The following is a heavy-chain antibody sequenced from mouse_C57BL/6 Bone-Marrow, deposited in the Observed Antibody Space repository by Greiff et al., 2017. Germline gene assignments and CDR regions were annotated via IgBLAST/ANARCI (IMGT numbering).Heavy chain of an antibody. CDR3: TTGYYSFDY. Sequence: EVQVVESGAELVRPGASVKLSCTASGFNIKDDYMHWVKQRPEQGLEWIGWIDPENGDTEYASKFQGKATITADTSSNTAYLQLSSLTSEDTAVYYCTTGYYSFDYWGQGTTLTVSS. CDR1: GFNIKDDY. V-gene: IGHV14-4*01. J-gene: IGHJ2*01. CDR2: IDPENGDT.